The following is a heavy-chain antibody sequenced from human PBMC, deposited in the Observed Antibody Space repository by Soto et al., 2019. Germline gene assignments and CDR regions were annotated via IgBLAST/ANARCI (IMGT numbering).Heavy chain of an antibody. Sequence: GGSLRLSCAASGFTFSDHYMDWVRQPPGKGLEWIGRIRNKANNYTTQYAASVKGRFTVSADTSVNSLFLQMNSLRTEDSAVYYCSRVAIPGYYYDSWGQGTLVTVSS. CDR3: SRVAIPGYYYDS. J-gene: IGHJ4*02. D-gene: IGHD3-9*01. CDR2: IRNKANNYTT. V-gene: IGHV3-72*01. CDR1: GFTFSDHY.